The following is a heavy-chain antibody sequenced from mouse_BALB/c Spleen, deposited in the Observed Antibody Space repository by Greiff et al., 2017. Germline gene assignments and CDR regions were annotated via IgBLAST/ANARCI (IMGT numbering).Heavy chain of an antibody. V-gene: IGHV5-4*02. Sequence: EVQLVESGGGLVKPGGSLKLSCAASGFTFSDYYMYWVRQTPEKRLEWVATISDGGSYTYYPDSVKGRFTISRDNAKNNLYLQMSSLKSEDTAMYYCAREGDGDWYCDVWGAGTTVTVSS. J-gene: IGHJ1*01. D-gene: IGHD3-3*01. CDR1: GFTFSDYY. CDR3: AREGDGDWYCDV. CDR2: ISDGGSYT.